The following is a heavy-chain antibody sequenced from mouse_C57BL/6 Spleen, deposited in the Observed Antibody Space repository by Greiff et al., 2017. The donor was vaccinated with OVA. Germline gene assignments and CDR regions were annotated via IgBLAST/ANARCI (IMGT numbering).Heavy chain of an antibody. CDR1: GYTFTDYE. D-gene: IGHD2-5*01. V-gene: IGHV1-15*01. CDR3: TRSRAYYSNHYAMDY. Sequence: QVHVKQSGAELVRPGASVTLSCKASGYTFTDYEMHWVKQTPVHGLEWIGAIDPETGGTAYNQKFKGKAILTADKSSSTAYMELRSLTSEDSAVYYCTRSRAYYSNHYAMDYWGQGTSVTVSS. J-gene: IGHJ4*01. CDR2: IDPETGGT.